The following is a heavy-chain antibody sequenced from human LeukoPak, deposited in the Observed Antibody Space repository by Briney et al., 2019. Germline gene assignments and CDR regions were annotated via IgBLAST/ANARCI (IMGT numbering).Heavy chain of an antibody. CDR1: GGSISSSNW. CDR3: ARHNTTWYYFDY. D-gene: IGHD6-13*01. CDR2: IYHSGST. J-gene: IGHJ4*02. V-gene: IGHV4-4*01. Sequence: PSGTLSLTCAVSGGSISSSNWWSWVRQPPGKGLEWIGEIYHSGSTNYNPSLKSRVTISVDTSKNQFSLKLRSVTAADTAVYWCARHNTTWYYFDYWGQGTLVTVSS.